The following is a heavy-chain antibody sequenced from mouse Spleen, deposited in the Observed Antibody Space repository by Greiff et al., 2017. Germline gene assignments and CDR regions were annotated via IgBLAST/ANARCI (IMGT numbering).Heavy chain of an antibody. CDR3: AREDNFDV. J-gene: IGHJ1*01. V-gene: IGHV1-69*01. CDR2: IDPSDSYT. CDR1: GYTFTSYW. Sequence: QVQLQQPGAELVMPGASVKLSCKASGYTFTSYWMHWVKQRPGQGLEWIGEIDPSDSYTNYNQKFKGKATLTVDKSSSTAYMQLSSLTSEDSAVYYCAREDNFDVWGAGTTVTVSS.